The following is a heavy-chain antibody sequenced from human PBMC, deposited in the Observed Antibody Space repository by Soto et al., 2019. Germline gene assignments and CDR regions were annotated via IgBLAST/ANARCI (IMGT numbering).Heavy chain of an antibody. D-gene: IGHD2-15*01. J-gene: IGHJ5*02. CDR3: AGGGEIYCSGGSCTTLVWFDP. Sequence: ASVKVSCKASGYTFTSYAMHWVRQAPGQRLEWMGWINAGNGNTKYSQKFQGRVTITRDTSASTAYMELSSLRSEDTAVYYCAGGGEIYCSGGSCTTLVWFDPWGQGTLVTVSS. V-gene: IGHV1-3*01. CDR1: GYTFTSYA. CDR2: INAGNGNT.